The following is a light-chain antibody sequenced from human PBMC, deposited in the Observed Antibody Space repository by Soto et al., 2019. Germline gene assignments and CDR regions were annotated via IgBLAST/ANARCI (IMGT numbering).Light chain of an antibody. CDR2: DAS. V-gene: IGKV3-11*01. CDR1: QSVSNY. CDR3: QQRADWPPVT. Sequence: EIVLTQSPATLSLSPGERATLSCRASQSVSNYLAWYQQKPGQAPRLLTYDASNMATGTPARFSGSGSGTYCTLTISSLEPEDFAVYYCQQRADWPPVTFGGGTKVEIK. J-gene: IGKJ4*01.